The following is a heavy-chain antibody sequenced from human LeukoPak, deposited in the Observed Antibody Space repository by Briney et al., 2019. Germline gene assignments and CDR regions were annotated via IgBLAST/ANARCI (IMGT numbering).Heavy chain of an antibody. V-gene: IGHV3-30*03. Sequence: GGSLRLSCAASGFTFSSYRMNWVRQAPGKVLEWVAVISYDGSNKYYADSVKGRFTISRDNSKNTLYLQMNSLRAEATAVYYCARAYDILTGYHNWFDPWGQGTLVTVSS. CDR2: ISYDGSNK. CDR3: ARAYDILTGYHNWFDP. J-gene: IGHJ5*02. D-gene: IGHD3-9*01. CDR1: GFTFSSYR.